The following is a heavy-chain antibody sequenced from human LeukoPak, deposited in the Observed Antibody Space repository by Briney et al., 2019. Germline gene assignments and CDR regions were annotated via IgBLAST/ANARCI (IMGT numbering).Heavy chain of an antibody. Sequence: GASVTVSCKASGYTFTSYGISWVRQAPGQGLEWMGWISAYNGNTNYAQKLQGRVTMTTDTSTSTAYMELRSLRSDDTAVYYCARAKGNYYDSSGYYSNAFDIWGQGTMVTVSS. CDR3: ARAKGNYYDSSGYYSNAFDI. CDR1: GYTFTSYG. CDR2: ISAYNGNT. D-gene: IGHD3-22*01. J-gene: IGHJ3*02. V-gene: IGHV1-18*01.